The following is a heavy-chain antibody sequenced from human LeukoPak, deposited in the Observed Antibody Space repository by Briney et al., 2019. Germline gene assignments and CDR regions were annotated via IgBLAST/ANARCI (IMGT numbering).Heavy chain of an antibody. CDR2: ISGSDTGT. Sequence: PGGSLRLSCAASGFTFSSYAMSWVRQAPGKGLEWVSVISGSDTGTYYADSVKGRFTISRDNSKNTLYLQMNSLRDEDTAVYYCARVKTSTTFRDAFDIWGQGTMVTVSS. CDR1: GFTFSSYA. CDR3: ARVKTSTTFRDAFDI. J-gene: IGHJ3*02. V-gene: IGHV3-23*01. D-gene: IGHD3-16*01.